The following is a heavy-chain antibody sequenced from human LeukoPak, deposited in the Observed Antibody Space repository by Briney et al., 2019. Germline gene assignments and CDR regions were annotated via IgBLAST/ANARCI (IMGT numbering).Heavy chain of an antibody. D-gene: IGHD3-22*01. CDR1: GLTFSSYS. V-gene: IGHV3-21*01. CDR2: ISSSSSYI. J-gene: IGHJ4*02. CDR3: ARALSQYYYDSSGYLDY. Sequence: PGGSLRLSCAASGLTFSSYSMNWVRQAPGKGLEWVSSISSSSSYIYYADSVEGRFTISRDNAKNSLYLQMNSLRAEDTAVYYCARALSQYYYDSSGYLDYWGQGTLVTVSS.